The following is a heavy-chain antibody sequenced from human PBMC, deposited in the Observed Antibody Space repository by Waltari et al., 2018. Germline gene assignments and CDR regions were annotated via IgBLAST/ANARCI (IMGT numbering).Heavy chain of an antibody. CDR3: ARLLGGVTTFDS. V-gene: IGHV3-7*01. CDR2: IKQDGSEK. CDR1: GFTFGGFW. J-gene: IGHJ4*02. D-gene: IGHD3-16*01. Sequence: EVQLVESGGGLVQPGGSLSLSCAASGFTFGGFWLRWVRQAPGKGLGWVDSIKQDGSEKYYVDSVKGRFTISRDNVDYSLFLQMSTLRAEDTAVYYCARLLGGVTTFDSWGQGTLVTVSS.